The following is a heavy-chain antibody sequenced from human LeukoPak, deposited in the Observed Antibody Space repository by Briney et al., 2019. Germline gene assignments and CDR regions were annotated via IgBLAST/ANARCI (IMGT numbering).Heavy chain of an antibody. CDR1: GGSISSYY. D-gene: IGHD1-26*01. J-gene: IGHJ6*03. CDR3: ARHGRIVGATQGVLYYYYYMDV. Sequence: PSETLSLTCTVSGGSISSYYWSWIRQPPGKGLEWIGYIYTSGSTNYNPSLKSRVTISVDTSKNQFSLKLSSVTAADTAVYYCARHGRIVGATQGVLYYYYYMDVWGKGTTVTVSS. V-gene: IGHV4-4*09. CDR2: IYTSGST.